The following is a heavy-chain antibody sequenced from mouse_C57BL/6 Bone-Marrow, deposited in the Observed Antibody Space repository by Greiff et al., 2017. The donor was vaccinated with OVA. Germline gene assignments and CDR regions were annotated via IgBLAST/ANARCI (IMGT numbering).Heavy chain of an antibody. CDR2: ISDGGSYT. CDR1: GFTFSSYA. D-gene: IGHD4-1*01. V-gene: IGHV5-4*01. Sequence: EVQLVESGGGLVKPGGSLKLSCAASGFTFSSYAMSWVRQTPEKRLEGVATISDGGSYTYYPDNVKGRFTISRDNAKNNLYLQMSHLKSEDTAMYYCARDGVTGSFDYWGQGTTLTVSS. J-gene: IGHJ2*01. CDR3: ARDGVTGSFDY.